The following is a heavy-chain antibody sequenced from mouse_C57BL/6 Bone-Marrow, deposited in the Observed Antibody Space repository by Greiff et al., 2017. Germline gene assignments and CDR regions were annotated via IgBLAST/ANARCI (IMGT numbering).Heavy chain of an antibody. CDR1: GFTFSSYA. Sequence: EVQVVESGGGLVKPGGSLKLSCAASGFTFSSYAMPWVRQTPEKRLEWVATISDGGSYTYYPDNVKGRFTISRDNAKNNLYLQMSHLKSEDTAMYYCARVYGSSYDAMDYWGQGTSVTVSS. CDR2: ISDGGSYT. D-gene: IGHD1-1*01. J-gene: IGHJ4*01. CDR3: ARVYGSSYDAMDY. V-gene: IGHV5-4*01.